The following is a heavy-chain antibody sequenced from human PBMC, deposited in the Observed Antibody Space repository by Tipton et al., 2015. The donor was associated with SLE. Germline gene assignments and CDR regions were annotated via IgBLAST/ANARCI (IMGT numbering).Heavy chain of an antibody. J-gene: IGHJ3*02. CDR3: AGVSRDAFEI. CDR1: GGSISSYY. V-gene: IGHV4-59*12. CDR2: IYYSGST. Sequence: LRLSCTVSGGSISSYYWSWIRQPPGKGLEWIGYIYYSGSTNYNPSLKSRVTISVDTSKNQFSLKLSSVTAADTAVYYCAGVSRDAFEIWGQGTMVTVSS. D-gene: IGHD5/OR15-5a*01.